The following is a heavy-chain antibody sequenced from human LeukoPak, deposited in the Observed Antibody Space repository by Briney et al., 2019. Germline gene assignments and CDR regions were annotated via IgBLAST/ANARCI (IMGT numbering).Heavy chain of an antibody. CDR1: GYTFSSYW. D-gene: IGHD3-3*01. V-gene: IGHV5-51*01. J-gene: IGHJ4*02. CDR2: IYPGDSDT. Sequence: GESLRISCKGSGYTFSSYWIGWVRQMPWKGLEWMGIIYPGDSDTRYSPSLQGQVTISVDTSIGTAYLQWSSLKASDTAIYYCARQNDFRLDYWGQGTLVTVSS. CDR3: ARQNDFRLDY.